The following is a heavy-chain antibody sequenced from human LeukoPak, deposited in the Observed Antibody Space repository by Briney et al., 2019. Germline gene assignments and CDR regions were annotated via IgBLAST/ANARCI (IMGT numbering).Heavy chain of an antibody. CDR3: ARVVITRGAFDI. D-gene: IGHD3-22*01. CDR1: GFTFSSYE. J-gene: IGHJ3*02. CDR2: ISSSGSTI. Sequence: GGSLRLSCAASGFTFSSYEMNWVRQAPGKGLEWVSYISSSGSTIYYADSVKGRFTISRDNAKNSLYLQMNSLRAEDTAVYYCARVVITRGAFDIWGQGTMVTVSS. V-gene: IGHV3-48*03.